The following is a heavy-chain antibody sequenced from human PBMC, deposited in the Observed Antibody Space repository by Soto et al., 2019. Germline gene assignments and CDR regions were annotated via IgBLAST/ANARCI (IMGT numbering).Heavy chain of an antibody. D-gene: IGHD1-26*01. CDR3: ASLNNWSSGDGRIDV. CDR2: IIPIFGKP. CDR1: GGSFNTYT. Sequence: QVQLVQSGAEVKKPGSSVKVSCKASGGSFNTYTISWVRQAPGQGLQWMGGIIPIFGKPTYAQAFQGRVRIAADEEASTVYMELRSLGSEDTALYYCASLNNWSSGDGRIDVWGRGTAVIVSS. J-gene: IGHJ6*02. V-gene: IGHV1-69*01.